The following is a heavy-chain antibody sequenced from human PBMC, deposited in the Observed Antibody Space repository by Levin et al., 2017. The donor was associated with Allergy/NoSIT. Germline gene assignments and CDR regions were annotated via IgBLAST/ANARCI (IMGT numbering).Heavy chain of an antibody. CDR3: ARGRGDYGDYRY. CDR1: GGSISSGSYY. J-gene: IGHJ4*02. CDR2: IYTSGST. V-gene: IGHV4-61*02. D-gene: IGHD4-17*01. Sequence: SETLSLTCTVSGGSISSGSYYWSWIRQPAGKGLEWIGRIYTSGSTNYNPSLKSRVTISVDTSKNQFSLKLSSVTAADTAVYYCARGRGDYGDYRYWGQGTLVTVSS.